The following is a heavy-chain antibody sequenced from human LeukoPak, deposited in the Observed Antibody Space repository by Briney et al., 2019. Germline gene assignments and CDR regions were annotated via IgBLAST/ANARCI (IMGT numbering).Heavy chain of an antibody. V-gene: IGHV4-61*02. D-gene: IGHD4-11*01. CDR3: ARGDYRNYEFPFDY. CDR1: GGSISSGSYY. CDR2: IYTSGST. J-gene: IGHJ4*02. Sequence: SETLSLTCTASGGSISSGSYYWSWIRQPAGKGLEWIGRIYTSGSTNYNPSLKSRVTISVDTSKNQFSLKLSSVTAADTAVYYCARGDYRNYEFPFDYWGQGTLVTVSS.